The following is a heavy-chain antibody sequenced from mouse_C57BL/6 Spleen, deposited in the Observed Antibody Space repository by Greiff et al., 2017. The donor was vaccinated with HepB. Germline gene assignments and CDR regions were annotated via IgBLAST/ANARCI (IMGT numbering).Heavy chain of an antibody. CDR3: VREGYYYGSNYFDY. V-gene: IGHV10-1*01. Sequence: EVQGVESGGGLVQPKGSLKLSCAASGFSFNTYAMNWVRQAPGKGLEWVARIRSKSNNYATYYADSVKDRFTISRDDSESMLYLQMNNLKTEDTAMYYCVREGYYYGSNYFDYWGQGTTLTVSS. D-gene: IGHD1-1*01. CDR1: GFSFNTYA. CDR2: IRSKSNNYAT. J-gene: IGHJ2*01.